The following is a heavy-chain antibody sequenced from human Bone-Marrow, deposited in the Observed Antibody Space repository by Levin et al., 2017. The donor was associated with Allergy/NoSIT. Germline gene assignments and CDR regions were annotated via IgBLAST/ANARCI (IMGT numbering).Heavy chain of an antibody. CDR2: IKQDGSEK. CDR3: ARGYYYDSSGYYPDY. CDR1: RFTFSSYW. J-gene: IGHJ4*02. V-gene: IGHV3-7*01. Sequence: SCAASRFTFSSYWMSWVRQAPGKGLEWVANIKQDGSEKYYVDSVKGRFTISRDNAKNSLYLQMNSLRAEDTAVYYCARGYYYDSSGYYPDYWGQGTLVTVSS. D-gene: IGHD3-22*01.